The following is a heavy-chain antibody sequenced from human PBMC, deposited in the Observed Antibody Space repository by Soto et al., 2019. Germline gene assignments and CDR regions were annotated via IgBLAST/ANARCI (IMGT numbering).Heavy chain of an antibody. Sequence: ASVKVSCKASGYTFTRYNVHWVRQAPGQGLEWMAIINPSGGTTYYVQKFEGRVTLTTDTSTSTVYTELSSLRSDDTAVYYCARVRGGGSECFFDYWGQGTLVTVYS. CDR3: ARVRGGGSECFFDY. D-gene: IGHD2-15*01. J-gene: IGHJ4*02. V-gene: IGHV1-46*01. CDR2: INPSGGTT. CDR1: GYTFTRYN.